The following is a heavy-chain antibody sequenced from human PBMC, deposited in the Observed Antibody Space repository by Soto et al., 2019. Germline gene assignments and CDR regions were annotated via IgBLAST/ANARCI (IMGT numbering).Heavy chain of an antibody. D-gene: IGHD3-10*01. J-gene: IGHJ5*02. CDR2: IDTSGDT. CDR3: ARLEIIGFNFFEH. CDR1: GFTFSDYH. Sequence: EVQLVESGGGLVQPGGSLRLSCAASGFTFSDYHMHWVRQAAGKCLEWVSAIDTSGDTFYLGSVRGRFTVSRDDPRSSFYLQMINLRPEDTAVYYCARLEIIGFNFFEHWGRGVLVTVSS. V-gene: IGHV3-13*01.